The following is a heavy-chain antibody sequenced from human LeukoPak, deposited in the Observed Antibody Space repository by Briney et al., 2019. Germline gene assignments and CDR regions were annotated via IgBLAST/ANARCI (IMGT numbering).Heavy chain of an antibody. CDR1: GGSVSSGSYY. CDR2: IYYSGST. Sequence: SETLSLTCTVSGGSVSSGSYYWSWIRQPPGKGLEWIGYIYYSGSTNYNPSLKSRVTISVDTSKNQFSLKLSSVTAADTAVYYCARDLRGDYFYYYGMDVWGKGTTVTVSS. D-gene: IGHD2-21*02. V-gene: IGHV4-61*01. CDR3: ARDLRGDYFYYYGMDV. J-gene: IGHJ6*04.